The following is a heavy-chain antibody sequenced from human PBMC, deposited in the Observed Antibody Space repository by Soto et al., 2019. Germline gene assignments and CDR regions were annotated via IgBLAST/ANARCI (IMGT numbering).Heavy chain of an antibody. J-gene: IGHJ6*02. D-gene: IGHD6-13*01. CDR3: AREYSSSWYRGYYYYGMDV. V-gene: IGHV1-8*01. CDR2: MNPNSGNT. Sequence: GASVKVSCKASGYTFTSYDINWVRQATGQGLEWMGWMNPNSGNTGYAQKFQGRVTMTRNTSISTAYMELSSLRSEDTAVYYCAREYSSSWYRGYYYYGMDVWGQGTTVTVSS. CDR1: GYTFTSYD.